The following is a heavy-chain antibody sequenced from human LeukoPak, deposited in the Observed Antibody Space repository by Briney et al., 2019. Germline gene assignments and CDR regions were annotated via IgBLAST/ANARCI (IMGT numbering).Heavy chain of an antibody. J-gene: IGHJ4*02. V-gene: IGHV4-59*01. CDR3: AAAADFGYFDY. D-gene: IGHD6-13*01. CDR1: GGSISIYY. Sequence: PSETLSLTCTVSGGSISIYYWSRIRQPPGKGLEWIGYIYYSGSTNYNPSLKSRVTISVDTSKNQFSLKLSSVTAADTAVYYCAAAADFGYFDYRGQGTLVTVSS. CDR2: IYYSGST.